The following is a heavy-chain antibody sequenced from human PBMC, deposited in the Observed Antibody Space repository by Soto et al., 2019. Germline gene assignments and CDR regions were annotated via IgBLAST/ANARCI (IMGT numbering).Heavy chain of an antibody. J-gene: IGHJ4*02. CDR3: AKQYSSGYYYVGAFGY. CDR1: GFTFSSYA. V-gene: IGHV3-23*01. CDR2: ISGSGGST. D-gene: IGHD3-22*01. Sequence: GGSLRLSCAASGFTFSSYAMSWVRQAPGKGLEWVSAISGSGGSTYYADSVKGRFTISRDNSKNTLYLQMNSLRAEDTAVYYCAKQYSSGYYYVGAFGYWGQGTLVTVSS.